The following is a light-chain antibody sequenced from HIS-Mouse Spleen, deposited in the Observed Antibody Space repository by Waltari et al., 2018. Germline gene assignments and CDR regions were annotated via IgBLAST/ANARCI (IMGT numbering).Light chain of an antibody. J-gene: IGKJ1*01. CDR3: QQYGSSPWT. Sequence: EIVLTQSPGTLSLSPGERATLSCRASQSVSSSYLAWNQQKPGQAPRLLIYGASCSATRIPDRFSGSGSGTDVTLTISRLEPEDFAVYYCQQYGSSPWTFGQGTKVEIK. CDR2: GAS. V-gene: IGKV3-20*01. CDR1: QSVSSSY.